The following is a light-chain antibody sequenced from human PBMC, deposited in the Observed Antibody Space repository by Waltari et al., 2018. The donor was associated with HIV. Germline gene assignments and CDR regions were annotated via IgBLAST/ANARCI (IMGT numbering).Light chain of an antibody. CDR2: KNF. V-gene: IGLV1-47*01. CDR1: SSNTENDN. J-gene: IGLJ1*01. CDR3: VGWDSSLSAYV. Sequence: QSFLTQPPSASGTPGQTVTISCSGSSSNTENDNEYSYQQLPGMTPKLLIYKNFLRPSGVPDRFAASKSGTSASLTISGLRSADEADYYCVGWDSSLSAYVFGAGTKVAVL.